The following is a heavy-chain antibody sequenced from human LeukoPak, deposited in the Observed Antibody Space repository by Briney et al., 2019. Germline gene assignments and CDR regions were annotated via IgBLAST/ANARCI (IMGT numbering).Heavy chain of an antibody. CDR2: IYYSGST. CDR3: ARDSGSYPGGWFDP. Sequence: PSETLSLTCTVSGGSLSSYYWSWIRQPPGKGLEWIGYIYYSGSTNYNPSLKSRVTISVDTSKNQFSLKLSSVTAADTAVYYCARDSGSYPGGWFDPGGQGTLVTVS. J-gene: IGHJ5*02. V-gene: IGHV4-59*01. CDR1: GGSLSSYY. D-gene: IGHD1-26*01.